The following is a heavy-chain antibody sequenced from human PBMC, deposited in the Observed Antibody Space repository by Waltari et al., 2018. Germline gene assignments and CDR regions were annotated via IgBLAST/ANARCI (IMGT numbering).Heavy chain of an antibody. CDR1: GFAFSDSP. CDR2: ISYDAIVQ. Sequence: QVLLVESGGGVVQPGRSLRLSCVGSGFAFSDSPLHWVRQAPGKGLEWVGVISYDAIVQYYANSVKGRFTISRDNSKNTVYLQMNSLRDEDTAVYWCARDGYCNGDNCRYFHYMDVWGKGTAVTVSS. CDR3: ARDGYCNGDNCRYFHYMDV. J-gene: IGHJ6*03. D-gene: IGHD2-15*01. V-gene: IGHV3-30*04.